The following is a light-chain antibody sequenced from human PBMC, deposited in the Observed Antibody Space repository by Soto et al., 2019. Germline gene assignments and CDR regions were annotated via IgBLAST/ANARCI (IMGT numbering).Light chain of an antibody. J-gene: IGKJ2*01. CDR3: QQYDYWPFT. Sequence: EIVMTQSPATLSVSPGESATLSCRASQSVNSNLAWYQQKPGQAPRLLIYCASTRATGIPARFSGSGSGTELTLTISSLQSEDYAINYCQQYDYWPFTFGQGTKLEI. CDR1: QSVNSN. V-gene: IGKV3-15*01. CDR2: CAS.